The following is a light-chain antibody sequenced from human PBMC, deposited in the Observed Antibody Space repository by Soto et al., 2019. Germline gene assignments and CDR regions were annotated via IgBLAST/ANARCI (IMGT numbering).Light chain of an antibody. V-gene: IGKV3-20*01. CDR3: QQYGSSRT. CDR1: QSVSSSY. CDR2: GAS. Sequence: EIVLTQSPGTLSLSPGERATLSCRASQSVSSSYLAWYQQKPGQPPRLLIYGASSRATGIPDRFSGSGSGTDFTLTISRLEPEDVAVYYCQQYGSSRTFGQGTKLEIK. J-gene: IGKJ2*02.